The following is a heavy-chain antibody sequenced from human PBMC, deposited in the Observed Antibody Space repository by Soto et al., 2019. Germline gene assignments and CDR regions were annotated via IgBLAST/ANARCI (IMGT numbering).Heavy chain of an antibody. CDR2: INHSGST. Sequence: QVQLQQWGAGLLKPSETLSLTCAVYGGSFSGYYWSWIRQPPGKGLEWIGEINHSGSTNYNPSLKSRVTISVDTSKNQFSLKLSSVTAADTAVYYCARGYDYVWGSYRLLFDPWGQGTLVTVSS. D-gene: IGHD3-16*02. V-gene: IGHV4-34*01. CDR3: ARGYDYVWGSYRLLFDP. CDR1: GGSFSGYY. J-gene: IGHJ5*02.